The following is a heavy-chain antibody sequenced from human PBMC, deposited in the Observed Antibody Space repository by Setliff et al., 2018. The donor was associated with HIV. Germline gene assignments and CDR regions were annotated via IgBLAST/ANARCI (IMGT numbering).Heavy chain of an antibody. D-gene: IGHD1-7*01. J-gene: IGHJ5*01. V-gene: IGHV4-4*09. CDR3: AKRAVQDGTVTSSNWFES. CDR2: IYGSGST. CDR1: GDSIGTYS. Sequence: PSETLSLTCAVSGDSIGTYSWHWLRQPPGKGLEWIGYIYGSGSTGYNPSPTSRVTMSTDTPNNRFALKLTSVTAADTAVYYCAKRAVQDGTVTSSNWFESWGQGTLVTVSS.